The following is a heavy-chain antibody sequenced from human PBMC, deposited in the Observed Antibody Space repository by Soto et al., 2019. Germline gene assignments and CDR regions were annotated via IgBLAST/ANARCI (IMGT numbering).Heavy chain of an antibody. Sequence: PSETLSLTCAVSGGSMDSPNWWSWVRQPPGKGLEWIGEIYHSGGTNYNPSLRSRVTVTISADKSKKHFSLKLTSVTAADTAVYFCVRGGGGALADPFDIWGQGTMVTVSS. CDR3: VRGGGGALADPFDI. CDR1: GGSMDSPNW. V-gene: IGHV4-4*02. J-gene: IGHJ3*02. CDR2: IYHSGGT. D-gene: IGHD6-19*01.